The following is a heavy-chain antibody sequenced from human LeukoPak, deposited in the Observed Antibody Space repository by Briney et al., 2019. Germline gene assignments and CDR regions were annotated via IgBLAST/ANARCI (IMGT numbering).Heavy chain of an antibody. CDR1: GFTFSSYS. J-gene: IGHJ6*04. V-gene: IGHV3-21*01. CDR3: ARDPVFPVVPAATSCGMDV. CDR2: ISSSSSYI. D-gene: IGHD2-2*01. Sequence: KPGGSLRLSCAASGFTFSSYSMNWVRQAPGKRLEWVSSISSSSSYIYYADSVKGRYTISRDNAKNSLYLQMNSLRAEDTAVYYCARDPVFPVVPAATSCGMDVWGKGTTVTVSS.